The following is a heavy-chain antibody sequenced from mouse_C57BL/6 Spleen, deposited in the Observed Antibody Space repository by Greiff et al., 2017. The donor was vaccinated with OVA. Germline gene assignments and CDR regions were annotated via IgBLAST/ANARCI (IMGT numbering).Heavy chain of an antibody. V-gene: IGHV5-12*01. CDR3: ARQLYDYSGYYAMDY. J-gene: IGHJ4*01. CDR2: ISNGGGST. D-gene: IGHD2-4*01. CDR1: GFTFSDYY. Sequence: EVQRVESGGGLVQPGGSLKLSCAASGFTFSDYYMYWVRQTPEKRLEWVAYISNGGGSTYYPDTVKGRFTISRDNAKNTLYLQMSRLKSEDTAMYYCARQLYDYSGYYAMDYWGQGTSVTVSS.